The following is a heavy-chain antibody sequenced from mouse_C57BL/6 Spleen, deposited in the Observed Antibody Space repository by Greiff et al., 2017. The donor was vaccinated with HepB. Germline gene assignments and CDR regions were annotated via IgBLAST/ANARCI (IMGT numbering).Heavy chain of an antibody. CDR3: AIYDGYYTAAMDY. V-gene: IGHV1-82*01. Sequence: VQLQQSGPELVKPGASVKISCKASGYAFSSSWMNWVKQRPGKGLEWIGRIYPGDGDTNYNGKFKGKATLTADNSSSTAYMQLSSLTSEDSAVYFCAIYDGYYTAAMDYWGQGTSVTVSS. CDR2: IYPGDGDT. J-gene: IGHJ4*01. CDR1: GYAFSSSW. D-gene: IGHD2-3*01.